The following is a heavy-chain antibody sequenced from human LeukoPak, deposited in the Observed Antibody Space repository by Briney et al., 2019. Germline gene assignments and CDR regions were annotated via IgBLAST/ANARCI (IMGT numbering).Heavy chain of an antibody. CDR1: GFTFSPYT. D-gene: IGHD3-10*01. CDR2: ISSRSSNI. V-gene: IGHV3-21*01. J-gene: IGHJ3*02. CDR3: ARVFYYGSGSYYGEKSHDAFDI. Sequence: GGSLRLSCAASGFTFSPYTMNWVRQAPGKGLEWVSSISSRSSNIYYADSLKGRFTISRDNVKNSLYLQMNSLRAEDTAVYYCARVFYYGSGSYYGEKSHDAFDIWGQGTMVTVSS.